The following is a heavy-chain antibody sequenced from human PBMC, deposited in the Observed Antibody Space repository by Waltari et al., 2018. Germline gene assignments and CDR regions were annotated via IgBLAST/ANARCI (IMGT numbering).Heavy chain of an antibody. Sequence: VQLVESGGGLVQPGGSLRLSCEASGFTFGSYWMHWVRQAPGKGLVWVSCMNSDGSSTDYADSVKGRITISRDLAKNTLYLQINTLRADDTAVYFCARGGGANYADIDSWGQGTPVTVSS. CDR1: GFTFGSYW. V-gene: IGHV3-74*01. J-gene: IGHJ4*02. CDR3: ARGGGANYADIDS. CDR2: MNSDGSST. D-gene: IGHD2-2*01.